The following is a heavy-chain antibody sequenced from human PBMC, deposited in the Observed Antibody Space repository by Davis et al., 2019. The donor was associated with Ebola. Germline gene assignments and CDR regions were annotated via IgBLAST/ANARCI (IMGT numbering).Heavy chain of an antibody. D-gene: IGHD2-15*01. V-gene: IGHV3-9*01. CDR1: GFTFSSYG. Sequence: PGGSLRLSCAASGFTFSSYGMHWVRQAPGKGLEWVSGISWNSGSIGYADSVKGRFTISRDNAKNSLYLQMNSLRAEDTALYYCAKDAGVVVAEYYFDYWGQGTLVTVSS. J-gene: IGHJ4*02. CDR2: ISWNSGSI. CDR3: AKDAGVVVAEYYFDY.